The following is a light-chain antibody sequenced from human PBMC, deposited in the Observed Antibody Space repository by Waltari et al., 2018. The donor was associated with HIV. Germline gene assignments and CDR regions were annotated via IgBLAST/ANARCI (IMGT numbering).Light chain of an antibody. CDR2: GVN. Sequence: QSALTQPASVSGSPGQSITVSCTGTSSDIGSYNYVSWYQQTPGTAPKLVIYGVNNRPSGISNRFSGSKSGTTASLTISGLQTEDEAHYYCSSFTTSNTLLFGGGTKVTVL. CDR1: SSDIGSYNY. J-gene: IGLJ2*01. V-gene: IGLV2-14*01. CDR3: SSFTTSNTLL.